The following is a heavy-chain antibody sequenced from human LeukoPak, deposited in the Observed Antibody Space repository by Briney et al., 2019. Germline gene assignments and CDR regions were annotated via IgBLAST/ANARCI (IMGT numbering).Heavy chain of an antibody. J-gene: IGHJ4*02. D-gene: IGHD3-3*01. CDR2: ISTSIGHT. CDR1: GYTITNYG. V-gene: IGHV1-18*01. Sequence: GASVKVSCKTSGYTITNYGISWVRQAPGQGLEWMGWISTSIGHTNYAQKLQGRVTMTTDTSTSTAYMELRSLRSDDTAVYYCARVLFSDFWSGFDYWGQGTLVTVSS. CDR3: ARVLFSDFWSGFDY.